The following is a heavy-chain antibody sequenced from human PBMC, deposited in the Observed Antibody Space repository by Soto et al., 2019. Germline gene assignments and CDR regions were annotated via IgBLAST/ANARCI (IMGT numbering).Heavy chain of an antibody. CDR2: ISGSGGST. Sequence: EVQLLESGGGLVQPGGSLRLSCAASGFTFSSYAMSWVRQAPGKGLEWVSAISGSGGSTYYADSVKGRFTISRDNSKNTLDLQMNSLRAEDTAVYYCAKAPGGYCSGGSCYDFDYWGQGTLVTVSS. V-gene: IGHV3-23*01. CDR1: GFTFSSYA. J-gene: IGHJ4*02. CDR3: AKAPGGYCSGGSCYDFDY. D-gene: IGHD2-15*01.